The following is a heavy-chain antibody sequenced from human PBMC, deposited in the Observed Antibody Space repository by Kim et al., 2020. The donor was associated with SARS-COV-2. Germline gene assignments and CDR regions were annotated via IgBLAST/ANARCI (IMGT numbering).Heavy chain of an antibody. Sequence: GGSLRLSCAASGFTFSSYAMSWVRQAPGKGLEWVSAISGSGGSTYYADSVKGRFTISRDNSKNTLYLQMNSLRAEDTAVYYCAKDTWIQLWLRSTLDYWGQGTLVTVSS. CDR2: ISGSGGST. CDR3: AKDTWIQLWLRSTLDY. J-gene: IGHJ4*02. CDR1: GFTFSSYA. V-gene: IGHV3-23*01. D-gene: IGHD5-18*01.